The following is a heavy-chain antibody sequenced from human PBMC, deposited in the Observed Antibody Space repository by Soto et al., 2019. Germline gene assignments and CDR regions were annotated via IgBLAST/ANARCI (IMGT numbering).Heavy chain of an antibody. V-gene: IGHV4-30-4*01. J-gene: IGHJ4*02. CDR3: ARGGGGGWSHKPIDY. CDR2: IYYSGTT. D-gene: IGHD6-19*01. CDR1: GGSISSGDYY. Sequence: QVQLQESGPGLVKPSQTMSLTCTVSGGSISSGDYYWSCIRQPPGKGLEWIGYIYYSGTTYYNPSLKSRVTISVDTSKNQFSLKLSSVTAADTAVYYCARGGGGGWSHKPIDYWGQGTLVTVSS.